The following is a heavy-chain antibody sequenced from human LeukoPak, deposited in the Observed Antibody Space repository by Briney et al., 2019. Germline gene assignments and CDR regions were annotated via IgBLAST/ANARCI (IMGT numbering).Heavy chain of an antibody. CDR2: INHSGSA. J-gene: IGHJ4*02. D-gene: IGHD6-13*01. CDR3: ARESTSSWYYFNW. Sequence: SETLSLTCTVSGGSISSSSYYWGWIRQPPGKGLEWIGEINHSGSANYNPSLKSRVTISLDTSKNQFSLKLSSVTAADTAIYYCARESTSSWYYFNWWGQGTLVTVSS. V-gene: IGHV4-39*07. CDR1: GGSISSSSYY.